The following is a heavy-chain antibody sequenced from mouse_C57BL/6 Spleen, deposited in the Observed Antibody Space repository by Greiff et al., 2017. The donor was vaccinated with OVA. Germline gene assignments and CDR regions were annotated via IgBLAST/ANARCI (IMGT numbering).Heavy chain of an antibody. Sequence: VQLQQSGAELMKPGASVKLSCKATGYTFTGYWIEWVKQRPGHGLEWIGEILPGSGSTNYTEKFKGKATFTADTSSNTAYMQLSSRTTEDSAIYYCASWGEYYGSSHWYFDVWGTGTTVTVSS. D-gene: IGHD1-1*01. V-gene: IGHV1-9*01. CDR1: GYTFTGYW. CDR2: ILPGSGST. CDR3: ASWGEYYGSSHWYFDV. J-gene: IGHJ1*03.